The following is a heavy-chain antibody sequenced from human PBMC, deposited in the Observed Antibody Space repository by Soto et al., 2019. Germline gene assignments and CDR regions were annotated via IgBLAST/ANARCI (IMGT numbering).Heavy chain of an antibody. Sequence: QVQLVQSGAEVKKPGSSVKVSCKASGGTFSSYTISWVRQAPGQGLEWMGRIIPILGIANYAQKFQGRVTITADKSTSTAYMELSSLRSEDTAVYYCARATGQQLSNYYYYYMDVWGKGTTVTVSS. D-gene: IGHD6-13*01. V-gene: IGHV1-69*02. CDR2: IIPILGIA. J-gene: IGHJ6*03. CDR3: ARATGQQLSNYYYYYMDV. CDR1: GGTFSSYT.